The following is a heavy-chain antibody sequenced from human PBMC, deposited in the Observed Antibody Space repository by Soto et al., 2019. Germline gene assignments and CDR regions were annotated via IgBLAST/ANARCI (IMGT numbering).Heavy chain of an antibody. J-gene: IGHJ3*01. CDR2: IFHSGDT. CDR1: GDSISNSRW. CDR3: AYSTGWYRHDV. D-gene: IGHD6-19*01. Sequence: QVQLQESGPGLVKPSGTLSLTCAVSGDSISNSRWWTWVRQPPGKGLEWIGDIFHSGDTNYNPSLKGRVFISVDTSQNQFSLKVSSVTAADTAVYYCAYSTGWYRHDVWGQGTLVTVSS. V-gene: IGHV4-4*02.